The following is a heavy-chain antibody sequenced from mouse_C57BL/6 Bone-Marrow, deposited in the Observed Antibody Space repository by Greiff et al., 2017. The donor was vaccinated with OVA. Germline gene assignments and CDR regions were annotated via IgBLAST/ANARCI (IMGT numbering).Heavy chain of an antibody. CDR2: IYPGDGDT. V-gene: IGHV1-82*01. CDR3: ALDYGNYGGDAMDY. J-gene: IGHJ4*01. CDR1: GYAFSSSW. D-gene: IGHD2-1*01. Sequence: QVQLQQSGPELVKPGASVKISCKASGYAFSSSWMNWVKQRPGTGLEWIGRIYPGDGDTNYNGKFKGKATLTADQSSSTAYIQLSSLTVEVSAVDFCALDYGNYGGDAMDYWGQGTSVTVSS.